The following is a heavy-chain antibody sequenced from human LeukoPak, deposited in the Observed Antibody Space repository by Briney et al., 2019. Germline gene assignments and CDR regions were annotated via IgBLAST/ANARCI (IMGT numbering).Heavy chain of an antibody. CDR2: IWYDGSNK. V-gene: IGHV3-33*01. CDR1: GFSFSTCA. J-gene: IGHJ3*02. Sequence: PGGSLRLSCAASGFSFSTCAMHWVRQAPGKGLEWVSMIWYDGSNKHYADSVKGRFTTSRDNSKNTVYLQMDSLRAEDTGVYYCARDPPSSGWAFDSWGQGTVVSVSS. CDR3: ARDPPSSGWAFDS. D-gene: IGHD6-19*01.